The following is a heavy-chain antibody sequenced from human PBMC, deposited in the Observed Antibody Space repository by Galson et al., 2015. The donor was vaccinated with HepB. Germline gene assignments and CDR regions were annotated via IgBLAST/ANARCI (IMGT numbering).Heavy chain of an antibody. D-gene: IGHD6-13*01. CDR2: IDPSDSYT. J-gene: IGHJ6*03. Sequence: QSGAEVKKPGESLRISCKGSGYSFTSYWISWVRQMPGKGLEWMGRIDPSDSYTNYSPSFQGHVTISADKSISTAYLQWSSLKASDTAMYYCARWGAAGMEYYYYYMDVWGKGTTVTVSS. CDR3: ARWGAAGMEYYYYYMDV. V-gene: IGHV5-10-1*01. CDR1: GYSFTSYW.